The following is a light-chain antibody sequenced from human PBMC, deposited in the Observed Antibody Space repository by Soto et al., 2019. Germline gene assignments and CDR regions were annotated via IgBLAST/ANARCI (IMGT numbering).Light chain of an antibody. Sequence: QSVLPQPPSASGTPGQRVTISCSGSGSNIGSDTVNWYQQLPGTAPKLLIYSINQRPSGVPDRFSGSKSGTSASLAISGLQSDDEADYHCAAWDDSLNGVVFGGGTKLTVL. V-gene: IGLV1-44*01. CDR3: AAWDDSLNGVV. J-gene: IGLJ2*01. CDR2: SIN. CDR1: GSNIGSDT.